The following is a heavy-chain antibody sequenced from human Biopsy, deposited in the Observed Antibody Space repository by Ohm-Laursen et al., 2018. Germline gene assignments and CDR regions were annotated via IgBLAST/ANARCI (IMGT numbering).Heavy chain of an antibody. CDR1: GGSISSYY. V-gene: IGHV4-59*01. CDR2: VYNGGIT. J-gene: IGHJ5*02. Sequence: GTLSLTCSVSGGSISSYYWTWIRQPPGKGLEWIGHVYNGGITNYNPSLKSRVTISKDTSKNQFSLQVNSVTAADTAVYYCARTPRDSFWSGSYKRGLWFDPWGQGTLVIVSS. CDR3: ARTPRDSFWSGSYKRGLWFDP. D-gene: IGHD3-3*01.